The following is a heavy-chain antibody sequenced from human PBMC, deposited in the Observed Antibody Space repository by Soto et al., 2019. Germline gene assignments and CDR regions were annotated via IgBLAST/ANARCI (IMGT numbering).Heavy chain of an antibody. CDR3: ARVKAAAGKYYYYMDV. V-gene: IGHV1-2*04. Sequence: GASVKVSCKASGYTFTGYYMHWVRQAPGQGLEWMGWINPNSGGTNYAQKFQGWVTMTRDTSISTAYMELSRLRSDDTAVYYCARVKAAAGKYYYYMDVWGKGTTVTVSS. D-gene: IGHD6-13*01. CDR2: INPNSGGT. CDR1: GYTFTGYY. J-gene: IGHJ6*03.